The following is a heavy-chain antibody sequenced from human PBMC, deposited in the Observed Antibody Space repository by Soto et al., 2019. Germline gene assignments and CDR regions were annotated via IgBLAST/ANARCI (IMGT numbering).Heavy chain of an antibody. Sequence: QPGGSLRLSCAVSGFSVNDNYLSWVRQAPGKGLEWVSVIYSGGNTDYADSVRGRFTVSRDTSKNTLYLQMNRLRAEDTAVYYCTRDSSYYGAGRGVLDYWGQGTLVTVSS. D-gene: IGHD3-10*01. CDR3: TRDSSYYGAGRGVLDY. CDR2: IYSGGNT. J-gene: IGHJ4*02. V-gene: IGHV3-66*01. CDR1: GFSVNDNY.